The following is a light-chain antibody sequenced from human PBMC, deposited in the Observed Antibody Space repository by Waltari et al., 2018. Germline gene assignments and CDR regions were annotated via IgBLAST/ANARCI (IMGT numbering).Light chain of an antibody. Sequence: DIVMTQSPDSLAVSLGERATINCKSSQSILPSSSNRNDLAWYQHKHGQPPKRLIFWASSRESGVPDRFSGGGSGTDFTLTISSLQDEDVAVYYCQQYYSTRPLTFGGGTKVEIK. J-gene: IGKJ4*01. CDR2: WAS. V-gene: IGKV4-1*01. CDR1: QSILPSSSNRND. CDR3: QQYYSTRPLT.